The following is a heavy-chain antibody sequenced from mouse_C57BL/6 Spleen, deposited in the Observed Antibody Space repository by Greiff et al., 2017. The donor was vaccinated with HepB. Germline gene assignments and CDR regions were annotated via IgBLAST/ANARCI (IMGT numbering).Heavy chain of an antibody. Sequence: EVQWVESGGGLVKPGGSLKLSCAASGFTFSSYAMSWVRQTPEKRLEWVATISDGGSYTYYPDNVKGRFTISRDNAKNNLYLQMSHLKSEDTAMYYCARPSIKTVVYWYFDVWGTGTTVTVSS. D-gene: IGHD1-1*01. CDR2: ISDGGSYT. CDR1: GFTFSSYA. CDR3: ARPSIKTVVYWYFDV. V-gene: IGHV5-4*01. J-gene: IGHJ1*03.